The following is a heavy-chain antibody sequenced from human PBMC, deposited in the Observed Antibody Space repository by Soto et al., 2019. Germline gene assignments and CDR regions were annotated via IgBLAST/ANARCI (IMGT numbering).Heavy chain of an antibody. CDR2: GYYDGNT. CDR3: APHFLPRSTWRNNLGEASKYGTEV. CDR1: VCSISITSSY. J-gene: IGHJ6*01. D-gene: IGHD3-16*01. Sequence: SSTXSLTGKVCVCSISITSSYLSWVRQPPGNGLDWIGSGYYDGNTYYNPSLKSRISISIESSKNEFSLRLRSVTAADTAIYYCAPHFLPRSTWRNNLGEASKYGTEVWGQGPTVNVYS. V-gene: IGHV4-39*01.